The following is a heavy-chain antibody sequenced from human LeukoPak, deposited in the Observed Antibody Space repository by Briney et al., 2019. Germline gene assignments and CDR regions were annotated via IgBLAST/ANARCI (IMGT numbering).Heavy chain of an antibody. J-gene: IGHJ4*02. CDR3: AKGKGPVAGSFDY. V-gene: IGHV3-23*01. Sequence: GGSLRLSCAASGFTFSSYAMNWVRQAPGKGLEWVSIISGSGDSTYYADSVKGRFTISRDNSKNTLYLQMNSLRAEDTAVYYCAKGKGPVAGSFDYWGQGTLVTVSS. CDR2: ISGSGDST. D-gene: IGHD6-19*01. CDR1: GFTFSSYA.